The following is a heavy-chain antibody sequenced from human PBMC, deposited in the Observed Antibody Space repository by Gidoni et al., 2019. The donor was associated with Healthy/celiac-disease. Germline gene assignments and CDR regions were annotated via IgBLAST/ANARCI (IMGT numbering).Heavy chain of an antibody. CDR2: INGSGGST. V-gene: IGHV3-23*01. Sequence: EVQLLESGGGLVQPGGSLRLSCAASGFTFSSYAMSWFSQAPGKGLEWGSAINGSGGSTYYAESVKGRFTISRDNSKNTLYLQMNSLRAEDTAVYYCAKGQSSGWYYWYFQHWGQGTLVTVSS. J-gene: IGHJ1*01. D-gene: IGHD6-19*01. CDR1: GFTFSSYA. CDR3: AKGQSSGWYYWYFQH.